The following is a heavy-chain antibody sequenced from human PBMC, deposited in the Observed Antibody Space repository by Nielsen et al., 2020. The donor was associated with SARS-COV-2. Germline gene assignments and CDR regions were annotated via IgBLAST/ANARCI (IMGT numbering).Heavy chain of an antibody. CDR3: AGVRGSCSSSTCPMDY. Sequence: SVKVSCKASGGTFSSYAISWVRQAPGQGLEWMGGIIPIFGTANYAQKFQGRVTITADESTSTAYMELSSLRSEDTAVYYCAGVRGSCSSSTCPMDYWGQGTLVTVSS. J-gene: IGHJ4*02. D-gene: IGHD2-2*01. V-gene: IGHV1-69*13. CDR1: GGTFSSYA. CDR2: IIPIFGTA.